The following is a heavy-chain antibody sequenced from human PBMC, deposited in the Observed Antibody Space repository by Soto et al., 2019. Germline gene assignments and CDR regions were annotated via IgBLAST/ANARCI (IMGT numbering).Heavy chain of an antibody. D-gene: IGHD2-8*02. CDR3: ARDKITGLFDY. CDR2: INHSGST. J-gene: IGHJ4*02. Sequence: WTWIRQPPGTGLEWIGEINHSGSTNYNPSFKSRATISVDTSKNQFSLKLTSVTAADTAVYYCARDKITGLFDYWGQGNLVTVSS. V-gene: IGHV4-34*01.